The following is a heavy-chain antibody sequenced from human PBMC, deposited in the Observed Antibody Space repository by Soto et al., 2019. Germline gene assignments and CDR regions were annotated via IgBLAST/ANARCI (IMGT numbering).Heavy chain of an antibody. CDR2: ISGSGGRT. CDR3: AKDRGVAKAASSYV. CDR1: VFTFSTSA. D-gene: IGHD2-15*01. J-gene: IGHJ6*02. Sequence: GGSLRLSCAASVFTFSTSAMSWVRQPPGKVLEWVSAISGSGGRTYYAGSVKCRFTIARDNSKNRQYLQMNSLRAEDTAVYYCAKDRGVAKAASSYVWGQGTKVTVSS. V-gene: IGHV3-23*01.